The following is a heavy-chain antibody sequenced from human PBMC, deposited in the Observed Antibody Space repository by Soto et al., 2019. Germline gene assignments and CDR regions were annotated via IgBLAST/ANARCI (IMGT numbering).Heavy chain of an antibody. CDR3: ARTRDFWSGNDAFDI. Sequence: SETLSLTCTVSGVSVSSCYWCWSWNRQPPGKELIWFGYIDWSGSSNHNPSLKSPVTVSLDTSKNQFSLKLSSVTAADTAVYFCARTRDFWSGNDAFDIWGQGTMVT. J-gene: IGHJ3*02. V-gene: IGHV4-61*01. CDR1: GVSVSSCYWC. CDR2: IDWSGSS. D-gene: IGHD3-3*01.